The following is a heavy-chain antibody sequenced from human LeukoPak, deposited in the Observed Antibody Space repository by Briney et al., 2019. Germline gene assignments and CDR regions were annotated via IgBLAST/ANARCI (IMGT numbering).Heavy chain of an antibody. CDR1: GFTFSSYG. CDR2: IWYDGSNK. D-gene: IGHD6-6*01. CDR3: ARDIVGSSSGFDY. J-gene: IGHJ4*02. V-gene: IGHV3-33*01. Sequence: GGSLRLSCAASGFTFSSYGMHWVRQARGKGLEWVAVIWYDGSNKYYADSMKGRFTIPRDNAKNTLYLQMNSLRAEDTAVYYCARDIVGSSSGFDYWGQGTLLTVSS.